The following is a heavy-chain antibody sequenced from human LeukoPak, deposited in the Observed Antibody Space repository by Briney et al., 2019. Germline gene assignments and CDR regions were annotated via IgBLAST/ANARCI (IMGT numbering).Heavy chain of an antibody. CDR2: ISAGNGHT. CDR1: GYTFTIYA. D-gene: IGHD1-26*01. J-gene: IGHJ4*02. Sequence: GASVKVSFKASGYTFTIYAIHWVRQAPGQRLEWMGWISAGNGHTKYSQNFQGRVTFISNTSATTAFMELSSLRSEDAAVYYCARDSGSGSNDYWGQGTLVTVSS. V-gene: IGHV1-3*01. CDR3: ARDSGSGSNDY.